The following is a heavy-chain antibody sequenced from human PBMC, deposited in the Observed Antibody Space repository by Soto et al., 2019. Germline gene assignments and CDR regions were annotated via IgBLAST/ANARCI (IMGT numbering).Heavy chain of an antibody. CDR3: AKARDILTGYRSSYYGMDV. CDR1: GFTFSSYA. J-gene: IGHJ6*02. CDR2: ISGSGGST. Sequence: PGGSLRLSCAASGFTFSSYAMSWVRQAPGKGLEWVSAISGSGGSTYYADSVKGRFTISRDNSKNTLYLQMNSLRAEDTAVYYCAKARDILTGYRSSYYGMDVWGQGTTVTVSS. V-gene: IGHV3-23*01. D-gene: IGHD3-9*01.